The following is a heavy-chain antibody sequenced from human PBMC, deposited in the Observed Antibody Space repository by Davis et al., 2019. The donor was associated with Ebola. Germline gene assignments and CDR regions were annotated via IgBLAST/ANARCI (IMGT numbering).Heavy chain of an antibody. J-gene: IGHJ4*02. D-gene: IGHD1-1*01. CDR3: TRGGLEPVDY. CDR1: GFTFSRYW. Sequence: PGGSLRLSCAASGFTFSRYWMHWVRQAPGKGLVYVSRISSDGGITSYADSVKGRFTISRDNAKNTLYLQMKSLRAEDTAMYYCTRGGLEPVDYWGQGTLVTVSA. CDR2: ISSDGGIT. V-gene: IGHV3-74*01.